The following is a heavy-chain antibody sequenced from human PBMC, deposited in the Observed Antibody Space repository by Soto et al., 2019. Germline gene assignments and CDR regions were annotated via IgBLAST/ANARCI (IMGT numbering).Heavy chain of an antibody. Sequence: QVQLVQSGAEVKKPGASVKASCKASGYTFTSYDINWVRQATGQGLEWMGWMNPNSGNTGYAQKFQGRVTMTRNTSISTAYMELSSLRSEDTAVYYCARGERILWFGESSYYYYYGMDVWGQGTTVTVSS. CDR1: GYTFTSYD. V-gene: IGHV1-8*01. CDR2: MNPNSGNT. D-gene: IGHD3-10*01. CDR3: ARGERILWFGESSYYYYYGMDV. J-gene: IGHJ6*02.